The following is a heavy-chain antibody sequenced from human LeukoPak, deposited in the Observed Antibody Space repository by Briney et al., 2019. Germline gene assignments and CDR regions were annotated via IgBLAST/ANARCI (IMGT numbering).Heavy chain of an antibody. CDR3: ARGAVADLNYFDP. CDR1: GGSINGHC. J-gene: IGHJ5*02. CDR2: IYTSGST. Sequence: SETLSLTCTVSGGSINGHCWNWIRQTAGKGLEWIGRIYTSGSTNYNPSLKSRVTISVDKSKDQFSLKVNSVTAADTAVYYCARGAVADLNYFDPWGQGTLVIVSS. D-gene: IGHD4-11*01. V-gene: IGHV4-4*07.